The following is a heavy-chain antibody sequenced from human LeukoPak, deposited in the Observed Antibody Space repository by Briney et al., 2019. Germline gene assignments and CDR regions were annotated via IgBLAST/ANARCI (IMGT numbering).Heavy chain of an antibody. Sequence: GGSLRLSCAASGFTFSSYDISWVRQAPGKGLEWVSSISSSSNYIDYADSVKGRFTISRDNAKKSLYLQMNSLRAEDTAVYYCARVVRGVDHLDHWGQGTQVPVSS. D-gene: IGHD3-10*01. V-gene: IGHV3-21*01. J-gene: IGHJ4*02. CDR3: ARVVRGVDHLDH. CDR1: GFTFSSYD. CDR2: ISSSSNYI.